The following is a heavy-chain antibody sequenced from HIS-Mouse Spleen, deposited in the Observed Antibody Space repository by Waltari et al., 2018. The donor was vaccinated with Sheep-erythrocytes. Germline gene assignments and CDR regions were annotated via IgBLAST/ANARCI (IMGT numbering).Heavy chain of an antibody. J-gene: IGHJ3*02. CDR1: SFDDYA. Sequence: SFDDYAMHWVRQAPGKGLEWIGYIYYSGSTYYNPSLKSRVTISVDTSKNQFSLKLSSVTAADTAVYYCARETGIAASKRAFDIWGQGTMVTVSS. D-gene: IGHD6-13*01. CDR2: IYYSGST. V-gene: IGHV4-31*02. CDR3: ARETGIAASKRAFDI.